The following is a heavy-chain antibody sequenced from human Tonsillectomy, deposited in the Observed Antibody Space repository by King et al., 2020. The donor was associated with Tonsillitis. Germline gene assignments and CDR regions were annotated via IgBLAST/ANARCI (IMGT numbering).Heavy chain of an antibody. CDR2: LYYSGNT. J-gene: IGHJ4*02. CDR3: ARLLLGVIFKRAFDY. D-gene: IGHD3-10*01. V-gene: IGHV4-39*01. CDR1: GGAINSSNYY. Sequence: QLQLQESGPGLVKPSETLSLTRTVSGGAINSSNYYWGWIRQPPGKGLGWIGSLYYSGNTYYNPSRKSRGPIAVDTSKNQLPLKRTSVTAADTAVYNCARLLLGVIFKRAFDYWGQGTLVTVSS.